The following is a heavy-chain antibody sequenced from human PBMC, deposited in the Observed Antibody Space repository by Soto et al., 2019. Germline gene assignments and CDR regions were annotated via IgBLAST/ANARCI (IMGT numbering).Heavy chain of an antibody. CDR2: VSYDGTKE. D-gene: IGHD6-13*01. J-gene: IGHJ6*02. CDR1: GFTFDSYP. V-gene: IGHV3-30*14. CDR3: ARAEYSSSWSPYYYYYGMDV. Sequence: SLRLSCAVSGFTFDSYPMHWVRQAPGKGLEWVAVVSYDGTKEYYADSVKGRFTISRDNSKSTLSLQMNSLRADDTAVYYCARAEYSSSWSPYYYYYGMDVWGQGTTVTVSS.